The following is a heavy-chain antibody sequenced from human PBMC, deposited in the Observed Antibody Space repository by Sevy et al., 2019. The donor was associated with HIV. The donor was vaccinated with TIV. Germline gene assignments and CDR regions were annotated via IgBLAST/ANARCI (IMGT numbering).Heavy chain of an antibody. V-gene: IGHV3-9*01. D-gene: IGHD3-22*01. CDR1: GFTFDDYT. Sequence: GGSLRLSCAASGFTFDDYTMHWVRQAPGKGLEWVSGISWNSATIVCADSVKGRFTISRDNAKNSLYLQMNSLRAEDTALYYCAKVPQPRYYYDTIGYLGDGMDVWGQGTTVTVSS. CDR2: ISWNSATI. J-gene: IGHJ6*02. CDR3: AKVPQPRYYYDTIGYLGDGMDV.